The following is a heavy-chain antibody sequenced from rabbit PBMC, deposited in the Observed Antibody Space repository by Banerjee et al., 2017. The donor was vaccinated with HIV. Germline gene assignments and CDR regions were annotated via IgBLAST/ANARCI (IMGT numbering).Heavy chain of an antibody. D-gene: IGHD4-2*01. Sequence: QSLEESGGDLVKPGASLTLTCTASGLDFSSYGIHWVRQAPGKGLEWIACIYTGGSTWYASGVNGRFTISRSTSLNTVDLQMTSLTVADTATYFCARGYGGNIDAFAPWGPGTLVTVS. V-gene: IGHV1S43*01. CDR2: IYTGGST. CDR3: ARGYGGNIDAFAP. J-gene: IGHJ2*01. CDR1: GLDFSSYG.